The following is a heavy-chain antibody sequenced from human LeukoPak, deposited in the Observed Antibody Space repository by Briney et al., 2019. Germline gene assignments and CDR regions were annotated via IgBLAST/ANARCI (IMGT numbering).Heavy chain of an antibody. J-gene: IGHJ4*02. CDR1: NGSISSYY. V-gene: IGHV4-59*01. CDR2: IYYSGST. Sequence: PSETLSLTCTDSNGSISSYYWSWIRQPPGKGLEWIGYIYYSGSTNYNPSLKSRVTISVDTSKNQCSLKLSSVTAADTAVYYCARQSISGSSLSYFDYWGQGTLVNVSS. CDR3: ARQSISGSSLSYFDY. D-gene: IGHD3-22*01.